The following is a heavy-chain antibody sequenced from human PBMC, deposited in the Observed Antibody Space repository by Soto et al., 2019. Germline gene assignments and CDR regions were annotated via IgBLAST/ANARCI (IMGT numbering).Heavy chain of an antibody. J-gene: IGHJ3*02. V-gene: IGHV3-74*01. D-gene: IGHD3-16*01. CDR2: LDSDESSR. CDR1: GFTFTSHW. Sequence: PGVSLRLSCAASGFTFTSHWMHWFRQAPGKGLLWVSRLDSDESSRNYADSVKGRFTISRDNVKNTLYLQMNSLRAEDTAIYYCARSLGSKNAFDIWGPGTKVTV. CDR3: ARSLGSKNAFDI.